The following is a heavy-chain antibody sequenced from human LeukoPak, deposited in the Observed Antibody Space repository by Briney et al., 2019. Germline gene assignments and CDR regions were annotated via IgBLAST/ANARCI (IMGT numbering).Heavy chain of an antibody. Sequence: SETLSLTCTVSGDSISSYYWSWIRQPLGKGLEWIGYIYYSGSTNYNLSLTRRVTISVDTSKNQFSLKLSSVTAADTAVYYCARAKFRADSSGYYAGFDYWGQGTLVTVSS. CDR2: IYYSGST. CDR3: ARAKFRADSSGYYAGFDY. V-gene: IGHV4-59*01. D-gene: IGHD3-22*01. CDR1: GDSISSYY. J-gene: IGHJ4*02.